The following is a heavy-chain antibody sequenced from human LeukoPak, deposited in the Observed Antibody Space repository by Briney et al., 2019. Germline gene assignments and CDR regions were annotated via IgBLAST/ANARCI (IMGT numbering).Heavy chain of an antibody. D-gene: IGHD1-1*01. V-gene: IGHV1-2*02. CDR2: VSPFNGST. J-gene: IGHJ4*02. Sequence: ASVKVSCKASGYTFTVHYIHWLRQATGQALEWMVWVSPFNGSTRYAQKFQGRVTRARDTAISTANIESNRLSSDNTAVTYFAIELPSPNDHHYFDYGGQGTLVTVSS. CDR1: GYTFTVHY. CDR3: AIELPSPNDHHYFDY.